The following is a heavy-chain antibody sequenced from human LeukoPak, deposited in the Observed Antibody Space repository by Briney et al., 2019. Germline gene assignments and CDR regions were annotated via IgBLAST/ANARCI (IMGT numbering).Heavy chain of an antibody. CDR2: ISYDGSNK. CDR3: ARGSLGYCDSTSCFTQFVY. Sequence: PGESLRLSCAAYGFTFSSSAIHWVRQAPGKGLEWVGVISYDGSNKNYADSVKGRFTISRDNSKNTLYLQMNSLRAEDTAVYYCARGSLGYCDSTSCFTQFVYWGQGTLVTVSS. V-gene: IGHV3-30*04. D-gene: IGHD2-2*02. CDR1: GFTFSSSA. J-gene: IGHJ4*02.